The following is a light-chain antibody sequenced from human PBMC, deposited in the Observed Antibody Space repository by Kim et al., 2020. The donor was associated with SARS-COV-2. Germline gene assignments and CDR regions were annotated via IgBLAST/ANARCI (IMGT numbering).Light chain of an antibody. J-gene: IGKJ1*01. CDR2: KAF. V-gene: IGKV1-5*03. CDR1: QSVQNW. Sequence: ASVGNTFTITCRASQSVQNWLAWYQKKPGQVPRLLIEKAFHLQSGVPARFSGAISGTEFTLTITTLQPDDFATYFCQQYHTHSTFGQGTKVDIK. CDR3: QQYHTHST.